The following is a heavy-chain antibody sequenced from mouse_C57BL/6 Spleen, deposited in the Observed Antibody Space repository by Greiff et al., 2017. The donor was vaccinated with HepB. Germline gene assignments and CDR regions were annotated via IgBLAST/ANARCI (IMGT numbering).Heavy chain of an antibody. Sequence: QVQLKQPGAELVKPGASVKMSCKASGYTFTSYWITWVKQRPGQGLEWSGDIYPGSGSTNYNEKFKSKATLTVDTSSSTAYMQLSSLTSEDSAVYYCARYYDYDGYYFDYWGQGTTLTVSS. D-gene: IGHD2-4*01. J-gene: IGHJ2*01. CDR2: IYPGSGST. CDR1: GYTFTSYW. CDR3: ARYYDYDGYYFDY. V-gene: IGHV1-55*01.